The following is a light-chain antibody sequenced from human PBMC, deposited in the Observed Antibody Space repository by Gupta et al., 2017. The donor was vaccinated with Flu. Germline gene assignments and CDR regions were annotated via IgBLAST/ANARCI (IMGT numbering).Light chain of an antibody. Sequence: RSNIGNNYVSWYQQLPGPAPKLLIYENNKRPSGIPDRFSGSKSGTSATLGITGLQTGDEADYYCGTWDSSLSAGYWFGGGTKLTVL. CDR1: RSNIGNNY. V-gene: IGLV1-51*02. J-gene: IGLJ3*02. CDR3: GTWDSSLSAGYW. CDR2: ENN.